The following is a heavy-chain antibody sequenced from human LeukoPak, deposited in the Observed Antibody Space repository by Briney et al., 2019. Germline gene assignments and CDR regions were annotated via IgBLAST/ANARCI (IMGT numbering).Heavy chain of an antibody. CDR2: VHYSGST. CDR1: GGSIISGAYY. CDR3: AGDSGNSAFDY. D-gene: IGHD4-23*01. V-gene: IGHV4-31*03. Sequence: SETLSLTCTVSGGSIISGAYYWSWIRQHPGKGLEWIAYVHYSGSTYYNPSLKSRFTISVDTSQNQFSLKLRSVTAADTAVYYCAGDSGNSAFDYRGQGTLVTVSS. J-gene: IGHJ4*02.